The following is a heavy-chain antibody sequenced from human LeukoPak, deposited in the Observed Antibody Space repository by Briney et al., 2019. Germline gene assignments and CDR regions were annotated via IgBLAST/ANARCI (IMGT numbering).Heavy chain of an antibody. CDR3: ARGGGRGFDY. CDR2: IYYSGST. V-gene: IGHV4-59*01. CDR1: GGSISSYY. Sequence: SETLSLTCTVSGGSISSYYWSWIRQPPGKGLEWIGYIYYSGSTNYNPSLKSRVTISVDTSKNQFYLKLSSVTAADTAVYYCARGGGRGFDYWGQGTLVTVSS. J-gene: IGHJ4*02. D-gene: IGHD3-16*01.